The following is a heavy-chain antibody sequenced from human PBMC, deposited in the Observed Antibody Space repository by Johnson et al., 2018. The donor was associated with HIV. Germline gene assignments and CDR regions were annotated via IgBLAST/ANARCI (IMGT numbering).Heavy chain of an antibody. V-gene: IGHV3-33*01. CDR3: ARVGQQSNAFDI. Sequence: QVQLVESGGGVVQPGRSLRLSCAASGFTFSSYGMHWVRQAPGKGLEWVAVIWYDGSNKYYADSVKGRFTISRDNSKNTLYLQMNSLKTEDTAVYYCARVGQQSNAFDIWGQGTMVTVSS. CDR1: GFTFSSYG. J-gene: IGHJ3*02. D-gene: IGHD6-13*01. CDR2: IWYDGSNK.